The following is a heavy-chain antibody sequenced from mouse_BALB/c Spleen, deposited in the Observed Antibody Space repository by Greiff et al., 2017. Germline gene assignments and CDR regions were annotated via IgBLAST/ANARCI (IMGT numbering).Heavy chain of an antibody. Sequence: QVQLQQSAAELARPGASVKMSCKASGYTFTSYTMHWVKQRPGQGLEWIGYINPSSGYTEYNQKFKDKTTLTADKSSSTAYMQLSSLTSEDSAVYYCARKELTPYYYAMDYWGQGTSVTVSS. CDR3: ARKELTPYYYAMDY. V-gene: IGHV1-4*02. CDR1: GYTFTSYT. D-gene: IGHD1-3*01. J-gene: IGHJ4*01. CDR2: INPSSGYT.